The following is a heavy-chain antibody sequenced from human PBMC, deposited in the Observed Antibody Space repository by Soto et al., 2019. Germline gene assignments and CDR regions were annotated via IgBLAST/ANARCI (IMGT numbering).Heavy chain of an antibody. V-gene: IGHV5-51*01. Sequence: GESLKISCKGSGYSFTSYRIGWVRQMPGKGLEWMGIIYPGDSDTRYSPSFQGQVTISADKSITTAYLQWSSLKASDTAMYYCARGYCTTTICDPWFDPWGQGTLVTVSS. CDR1: GYSFTSYR. D-gene: IGHD2-2*01. CDR2: IYPGDSDT. CDR3: ARGYCTTTICDPWFDP. J-gene: IGHJ5*02.